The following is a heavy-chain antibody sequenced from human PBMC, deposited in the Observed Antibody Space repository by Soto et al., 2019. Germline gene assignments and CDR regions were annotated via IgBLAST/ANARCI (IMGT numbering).Heavy chain of an antibody. CDR2: ISPYDSDT. J-gene: IGHJ4*01. Sequence: GESLKTSCTGAGFSFTSYSIGGVRQMPGKGLERRGIISPYDSDTRYSPFFQGQVTISADTSSTSAYLQWSGLRASDTAMYFCARHLVGRTRGNFDYWGQGTLVTVSS. D-gene: IGHD1-26*01. V-gene: IGHV5-51*01. CDR1: GFSFTSYS. CDR3: ARHLVGRTRGNFDY.